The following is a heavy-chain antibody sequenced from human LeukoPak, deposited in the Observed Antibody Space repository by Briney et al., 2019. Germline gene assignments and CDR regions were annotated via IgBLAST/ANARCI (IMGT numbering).Heavy chain of an antibody. Sequence: PSETLSLTCTVSGGSISSSSYYWGWIRQPPGKGVEWIGSIYYSGSTYYNPSLKSRITISVDTSKNQFSLKLSSVTAADTAVYYCASRRYNWRSYYFDYWGQGTLVTVSS. J-gene: IGHJ4*02. CDR3: ASRRYNWRSYYFDY. V-gene: IGHV4-39*01. D-gene: IGHD1-20*01. CDR1: GGSISSSSYY. CDR2: IYYSGST.